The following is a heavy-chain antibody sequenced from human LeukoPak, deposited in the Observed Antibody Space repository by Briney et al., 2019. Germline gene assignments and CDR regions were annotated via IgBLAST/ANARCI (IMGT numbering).Heavy chain of an antibody. V-gene: IGHV4-38-2*02. CDR2: IYHSGST. J-gene: IGHJ5*02. D-gene: IGHD2-15*01. CDR1: GYSISSDYY. Sequence: SETLSLTCTVSGYSISSDYYWGWIRQPPGKGLEWIGNIYHSGSTYYNASLKSRVTISVDTSKNQFSLKLTSVTAADTAVYYCARVDGSCSGGSCPSGNWFDPWGQGTLVTVSS. CDR3: ARVDGSCSGGSCPSGNWFDP.